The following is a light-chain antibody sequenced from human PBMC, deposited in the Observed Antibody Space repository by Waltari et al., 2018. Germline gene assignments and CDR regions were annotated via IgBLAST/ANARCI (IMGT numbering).Light chain of an antibody. CDR2: DGS. CDR1: SSDVGGYNY. Sequence: QSALTQPASVSGSPGQSIPISCTGTSSDVGGYNYVSWYQQHPGKAPKLMIYDGSKRPSGVSNRFSGSKSGNTASLTISGLQAEDVAYYYCSSYTSSSTWVFGGGTKLTVL. V-gene: IGLV2-14*01. J-gene: IGLJ3*02. CDR3: SSYTSSSTWV.